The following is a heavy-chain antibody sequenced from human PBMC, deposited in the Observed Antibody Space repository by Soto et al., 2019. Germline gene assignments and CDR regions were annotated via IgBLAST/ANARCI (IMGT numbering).Heavy chain of an antibody. CDR3: ARGRATYHYGSGSYYTAEKVLDY. CDR2: IIPIFGTA. Sequence: ASVKVSCKASGGTFSSYAISWVRQAPGQGLEWMGGIIPIFGTANYAQKFQGRVTITADESTSTAYMGMSSLRSEDTAVYYCARGRATYHYGSGSYYTAEKVLDYWGQGSLVTGSS. CDR1: GGTFSSYA. D-gene: IGHD3-10*01. V-gene: IGHV1-69*13. J-gene: IGHJ4*02.